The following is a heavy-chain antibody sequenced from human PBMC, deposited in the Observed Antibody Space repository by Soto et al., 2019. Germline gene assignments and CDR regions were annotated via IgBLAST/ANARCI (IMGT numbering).Heavy chain of an antibody. D-gene: IGHD2-2*01. CDR3: ASDLSCSSTTCYLGNWFDP. J-gene: IGHJ5*02. Sequence: GASVKVSCKSSGYTFINHGIFWVRQAPGQGLEWMAWIYPYNGDTNYAQKFLGRVTLTTDTSTSTAYMDLRSLTSDDTAVYYCASDLSCSSTTCYLGNWFDPWGQGTLVTVSS. CDR2: IYPYNGDT. V-gene: IGHV1-18*01. CDR1: GYTFINHG.